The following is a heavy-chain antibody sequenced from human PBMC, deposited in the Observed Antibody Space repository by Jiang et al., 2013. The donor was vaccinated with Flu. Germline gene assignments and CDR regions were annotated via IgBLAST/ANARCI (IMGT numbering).Heavy chain of an antibody. CDR1: GDSISGFY. V-gene: IGHV4-59*01. Sequence: PGLVKPSETLSLTCTVSGDSISGFYWSWIRQPPGKGLEWIGYIHDSGNTNYNPSLRSRVTISEDTSKNQFSLKLSSVTAADTAVYYCARGGGYYYGSGSPPAHYGMDVWGQGTTVTVSS. CDR2: IHDSGNT. D-gene: IGHD3-10*01. J-gene: IGHJ6*02. CDR3: ARGGGYYYGSGSPPAHYGMDV.